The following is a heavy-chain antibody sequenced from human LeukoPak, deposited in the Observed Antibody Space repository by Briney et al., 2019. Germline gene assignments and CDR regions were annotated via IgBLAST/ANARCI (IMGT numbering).Heavy chain of an antibody. CDR1: GGSISGSSYC. J-gene: IGHJ5*02. V-gene: IGHV4-39*01. Sequence: PSETLSLTCTVSGGSISGSSYCWGWIRQPPGKGLEWVGTISYSGSTYYDPSLKSRVTISVDTSKNQFSLKLSSVTAADTALYYCARLPVVVVGAWFDPWGQGTLVTVSS. CDR2: ISYSGST. CDR3: ARLPVVVVGAWFDP. D-gene: IGHD2-15*01.